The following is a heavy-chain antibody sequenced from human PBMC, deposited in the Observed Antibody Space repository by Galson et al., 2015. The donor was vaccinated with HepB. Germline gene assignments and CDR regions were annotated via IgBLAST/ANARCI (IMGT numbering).Heavy chain of an antibody. J-gene: IGHJ3*02. CDR1: GFTFSSHS. D-gene: IGHD4-23*01. CDR3: ARGTVVSSYDVFDI. V-gene: IGHV3-48*02. CDR2: ISRSSGSI. Sequence: SLRLYCAASGFTFSSHSMNWVRQAPGKGLEWISHISRSSGSIYYADSVKCRFTVSRDNAKNSLYLQMNSLRDEDTAVFYCARGTVVSSYDVFDIWGQGTKVIVSS.